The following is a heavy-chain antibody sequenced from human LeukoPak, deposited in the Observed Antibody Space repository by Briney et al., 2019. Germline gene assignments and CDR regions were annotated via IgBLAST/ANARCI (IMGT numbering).Heavy chain of an antibody. CDR1: GFTFSSDA. CDR2: ISGSGGST. CDR3: ARQAESGSYFSDAFDF. Sequence: GGSLRLSCAASGFTFSSDAMSWVRQAPGKGLEWVSAISGSGGSTYYADSVKGRFTISRDNSKNTLYLQMNSLRAEDTAVYYCARQAESGSYFSDAFDFWGQGTMVTVSS. V-gene: IGHV3-23*01. D-gene: IGHD3-10*01. J-gene: IGHJ3*01.